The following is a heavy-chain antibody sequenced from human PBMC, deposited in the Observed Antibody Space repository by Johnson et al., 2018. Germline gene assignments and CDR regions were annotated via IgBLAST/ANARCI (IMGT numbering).Heavy chain of an antibody. D-gene: IGHD3-16*01. CDR2: ISYDGSNT. J-gene: IGHJ3*02. CDR3: AKDLGGRDKRVLTHVFDI. CDR1: GFTFSSYG. Sequence: QVQLVESGGGVVQPGRSXRLSCAASGFTFSSYGMHWVRQAPGKGLEWVAVISYDGSNTYYADSLKGRLTISRDNPKNTLYVQVNSLGAEDTAVYYCAKDLGGRDKRVLTHVFDIWGLGTMVTVSS. V-gene: IGHV3-30*18.